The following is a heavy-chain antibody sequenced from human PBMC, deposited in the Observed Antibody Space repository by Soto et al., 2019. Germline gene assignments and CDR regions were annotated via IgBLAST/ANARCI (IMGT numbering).Heavy chain of an antibody. D-gene: IGHD1-26*01. J-gene: IGHJ4*02. CDR1: GFTFSSYN. CDR2: ISTSSRTI. V-gene: IGHV3-48*02. CDR3: ARDRSIVGPTGT. Sequence: GGSLRLSCAASGFTFSSYNMNWVRQAPGKGLEWVSFISTSSRTIYYADSVRGRFTISRDNAKNSLYLQMNSLRDEDTAVYYCARDRSIVGPTGTWGQGTLVTVS.